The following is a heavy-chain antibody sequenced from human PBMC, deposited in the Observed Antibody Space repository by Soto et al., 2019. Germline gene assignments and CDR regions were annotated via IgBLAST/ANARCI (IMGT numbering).Heavy chain of an antibody. CDR1: GFTFNSYG. J-gene: IGHJ6*02. Sequence: GGSLRLSCAASGFTFNSYGMHWVRQAPGKGLEWMAVIWYDGRNKYYADSVKGRFTISRDNSKTTLYLQMNSLIVEDTAVYYCARGIAGYHGMDVWGQGTTVTVSS. V-gene: IGHV3-33*01. CDR2: IWYDGRNK. D-gene: IGHD2-15*01. CDR3: ARGIAGYHGMDV.